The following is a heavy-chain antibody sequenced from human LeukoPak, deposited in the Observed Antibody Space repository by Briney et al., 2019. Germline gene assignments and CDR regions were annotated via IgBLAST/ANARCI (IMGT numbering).Heavy chain of an antibody. Sequence: GGSLRLSCAASGFTFYSRPMNWVRQAPGKGLEWVSYINGDSSAIYYADSVKGRFTISRDNAKNSLYLQMNSLRAEDTAVYYCASDRYYYGSGSYYSGAFDYWGQGTLVTVSS. CDR2: INGDSSAI. CDR3: ASDRYYYGSGSYYSGAFDY. CDR1: GFTFYSRP. V-gene: IGHV3-21*05. D-gene: IGHD3-10*01. J-gene: IGHJ4*02.